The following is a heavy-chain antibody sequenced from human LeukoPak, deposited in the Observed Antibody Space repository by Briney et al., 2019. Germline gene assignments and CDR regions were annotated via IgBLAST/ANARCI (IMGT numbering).Heavy chain of an antibody. CDR2: IYPADSDT. Sequence: KLGESLKISCKGSGYSFTGYWIGWVRQMPGKGLEWMGIIYPADSDTRYSPSFQGQVTISADKSISTAYLQWSSLKASDTAMYYCARQDCSSTSCYSDYYYYGMDVWGQGTTVTVSS. CDR1: GYSFTGYW. J-gene: IGHJ6*02. V-gene: IGHV5-51*01. D-gene: IGHD2-2*01. CDR3: ARQDCSSTSCYSDYYYYGMDV.